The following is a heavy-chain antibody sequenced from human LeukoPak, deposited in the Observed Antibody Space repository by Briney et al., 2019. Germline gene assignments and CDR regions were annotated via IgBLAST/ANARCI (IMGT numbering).Heavy chain of an antibody. D-gene: IGHD3-3*01. Sequence: GGSLRLSCGASGFVFRNAYMTWVRQAPGKGLEWVGRIKSNPDGGTADYGAAVKGRFTISRDDSRNILYLQLRNVRAEDTAVYYCTTLSYDVHYWGQGTLVTVSS. V-gene: IGHV3-15*01. CDR1: GFVFRNAY. J-gene: IGHJ4*02. CDR3: TTLSYDVHY. CDR2: IKSNPDGGTA.